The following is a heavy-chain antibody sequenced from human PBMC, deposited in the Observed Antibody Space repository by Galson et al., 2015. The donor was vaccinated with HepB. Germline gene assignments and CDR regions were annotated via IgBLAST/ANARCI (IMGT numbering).Heavy chain of an antibody. CDR1: GYTFTSYG. CDR2: ISAYNGNT. CDR3: ASRGYSSSWYYGMDV. J-gene: IGHJ6*02. Sequence: SVKVSCKASGYTFTSYGISWVRQAPGQGLEWMGRISAYNGNTNYAQKFQGRVTITADKSTSTAHMELSSLRSEDTAVYYCASRGYSSSWYYGMDVWGQGTTVTVSS. V-gene: IGHV1-18*01. D-gene: IGHD6-13*01.